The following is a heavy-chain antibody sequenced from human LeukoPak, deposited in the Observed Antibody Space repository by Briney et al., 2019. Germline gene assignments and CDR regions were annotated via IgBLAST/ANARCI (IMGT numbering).Heavy chain of an antibody. V-gene: IGHV3-30*18. CDR1: GFTFSSYG. J-gene: IGHJ4*02. Sequence: GGSLRLSCAASGFTFSSYGMHWVRQAPGKGLEWVAVMAYDGSNKYYADSVKGRFTTSRDNSKNTLYLQINSLRTEDTAVYYCAKDGIHVDYWGQGTLVTVSS. CDR3: AKDGIHVDY. D-gene: IGHD1-26*01. CDR2: MAYDGSNK.